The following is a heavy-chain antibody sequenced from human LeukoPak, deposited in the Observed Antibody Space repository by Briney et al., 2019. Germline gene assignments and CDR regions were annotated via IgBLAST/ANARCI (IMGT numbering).Heavy chain of an antibody. CDR1: GFTFSSYA. D-gene: IGHD3-22*01. CDR3: AKAGEYYYDSSGYLSGDAFDI. Sequence: PGGSLRLSCAASGFTFSSYAMSWVRQAPGKGLEWVSAISGSGGSTYYADSVKGRFTISRDNSKNTLDLQMNSLRAEDTTVYYCAKAGEYYYDSSGYLSGDAFDIWGQGTMVTVSS. CDR2: ISGSGGST. J-gene: IGHJ3*02. V-gene: IGHV3-23*01.